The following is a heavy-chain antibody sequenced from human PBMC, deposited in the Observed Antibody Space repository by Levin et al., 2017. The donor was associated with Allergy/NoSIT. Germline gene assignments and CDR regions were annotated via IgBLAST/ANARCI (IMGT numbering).Heavy chain of an antibody. CDR3: ARSESGNDAGDF. D-gene: IGHD5-12*01. V-gene: IGHV4-59*08. CDR2: FYYSGTT. J-gene: IGHJ4*02. CDR1: GDSITGYH. Sequence: SETLSLTCTVSGDSITGYHWSWIRQPPGKGLEWIGYFYYSGTTSHNPSLKSRVAMSVDLSTNQFSLRLNSVTAADTAVYYCARSESGNDAGDFWGQGTLVTVSS.